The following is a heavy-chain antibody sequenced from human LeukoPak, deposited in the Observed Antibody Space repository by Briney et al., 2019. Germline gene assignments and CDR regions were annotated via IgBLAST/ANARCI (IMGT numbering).Heavy chain of an antibody. J-gene: IGHJ4*02. D-gene: IGHD4-23*01. CDR2: ISFDGGNK. Sequence: AGGSLRLSCAASGFTFNAYSMHWVRQAPGKGLEWVALISFDGGNKFYADSVKGRFTISRDNSKNTLSLQINSLRVEDTAVYYCARDPVGFDYWGQGILVTVSS. CDR3: ARDPVGFDY. V-gene: IGHV3-30-3*01. CDR1: GFTFNAYS.